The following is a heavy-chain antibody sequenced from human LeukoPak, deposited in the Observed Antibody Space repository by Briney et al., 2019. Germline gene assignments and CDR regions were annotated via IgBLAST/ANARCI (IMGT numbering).Heavy chain of an antibody. CDR1: GFTFGNYA. D-gene: IGHD1-26*01. V-gene: IGHV3-30-3*01. J-gene: IGHJ4*02. CDR3: ARDAQSGAFSDFDH. Sequence: GGSLRLSCEASGFTFGNYAIHWVRQVPGEGLEWVAIITHNGGTQYYADSVKGRFTISRDNSQSTVFLQMNSLRPEDTAVYYCARDAQSGAFSDFDHWGQGTLATISS. CDR2: ITHNGGTQ.